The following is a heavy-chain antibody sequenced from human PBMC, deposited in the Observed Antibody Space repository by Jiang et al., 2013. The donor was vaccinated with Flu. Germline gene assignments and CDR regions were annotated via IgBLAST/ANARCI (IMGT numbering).Heavy chain of an antibody. V-gene: IGHV4-30-4*08. CDR2: IYYSGST. Sequence: TCTVSGGSISSGDYYWSWIRQPPGKGLEWIGYIYYSGSTYYNPSLKSRVTISVDTSKNQFSLKLSSVTAADTAVYYCARGSTTVVTPGYESAFDIWGQGTMVTVSS. CDR1: GGSISSGDYY. J-gene: IGHJ3*02. D-gene: IGHD4-23*01. CDR3: ARGSTTVVTPGYESAFDI.